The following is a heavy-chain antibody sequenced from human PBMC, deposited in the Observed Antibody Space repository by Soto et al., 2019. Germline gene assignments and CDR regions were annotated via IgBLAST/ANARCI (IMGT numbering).Heavy chain of an antibody. Sequence: EVQLLESGGGLVQPGGSLRLSCAASGYTFSSYAMSWVRQAPGKGLEWVSAISGSGGSTYYADSVKGRFTISRDNSKNTLYLQMNSLRAEDTAVYYCAKDLSSWSSSGWFDPWGQGTLVTVSS. D-gene: IGHD6-6*01. CDR3: AKDLSSWSSSGWFDP. J-gene: IGHJ5*02. CDR2: ISGSGGST. CDR1: GYTFSSYA. V-gene: IGHV3-23*01.